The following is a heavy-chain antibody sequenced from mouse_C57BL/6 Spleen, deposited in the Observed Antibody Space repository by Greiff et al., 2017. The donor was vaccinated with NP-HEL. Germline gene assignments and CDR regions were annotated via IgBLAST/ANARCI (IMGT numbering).Heavy chain of an antibody. V-gene: IGHV1-22*01. Sequence: VQLQQSGPELVKPGASVKMSCKASGYTFTDYNMHWVKQSHGKSLEWIGYINPNNGGTSYNQQFKGKATLTVNKSSSTAYMELRSLTSEDSAVYYCARKGGTGYFDYWGQGTTLTVSS. CDR2: INPNNGGT. D-gene: IGHD3-3*01. CDR1: GYTFTDYN. CDR3: ARKGGTGYFDY. J-gene: IGHJ2*01.